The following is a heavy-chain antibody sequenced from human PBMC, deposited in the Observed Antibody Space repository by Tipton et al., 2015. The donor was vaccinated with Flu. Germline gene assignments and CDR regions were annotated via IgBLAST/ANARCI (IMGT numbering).Heavy chain of an antibody. CDR3: ARDVATMVVEPGYYFDY. CDR2: IYYSGST. V-gene: IGHV4-31*03. D-gene: IGHD5-12*01. Sequence: TLSLTCTASGGSISSGDYYWSWIRQHPGKGLEWIGYIYYSGSTYYNPSLKSRVTISVDTSKNQFSLKLSSVTAADTAVYYCARDVATMVVEPGYYFDYWGQGTLVTVSS. CDR1: GGSISSGDYY. J-gene: IGHJ4*02.